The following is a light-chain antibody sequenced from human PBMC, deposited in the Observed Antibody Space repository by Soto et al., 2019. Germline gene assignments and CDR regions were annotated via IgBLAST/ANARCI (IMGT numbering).Light chain of an antibody. CDR1: QSVSSRN. CDR3: QQYITSPPMYT. J-gene: IGKJ2*01. Sequence: ETVLTQSPGTLSLSPGERANLSCRASQSVSSRNLDWYQQKPGQAPRLLIYGASNMATGIPDRFSGSGSGTEFTLNISRLEPEDLAVYYCQQYITSPPMYTFGQGTKLEIK. CDR2: GAS. V-gene: IGKV3-20*01.